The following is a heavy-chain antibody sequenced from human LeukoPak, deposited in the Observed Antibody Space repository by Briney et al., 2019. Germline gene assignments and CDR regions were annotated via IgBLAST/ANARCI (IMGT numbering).Heavy chain of an antibody. J-gene: IGHJ3*02. CDR3: ACSWGYRALDI. V-gene: IGHV3-7*01. Sequence: GGSLRLSCAASGFIFRNYWMSWVRQAPGKGLEWVANIQQDGSEKSYVDSVKGRFTISRDNARSSLYLQMDSLRAEDTALYYCACSWGYRALDIWGQGTMVTVSS. CDR2: IQQDGSEK. D-gene: IGHD3-16*01. CDR1: GFIFRNYW.